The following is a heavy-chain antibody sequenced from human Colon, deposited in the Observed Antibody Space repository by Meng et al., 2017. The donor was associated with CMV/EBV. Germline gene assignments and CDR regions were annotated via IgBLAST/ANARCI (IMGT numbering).Heavy chain of an antibody. J-gene: IGHJ3*02. Sequence: SVKVSCKASGGTFSSYAISWVRQAPGQGLEWMGGIIPIFGTANYAQKFQGRATITTDESTSTAYMELSSLRSEDTAVYYCARVGGIVGATNYAFDIWGQGTMVTVSS. CDR2: IIPIFGTA. CDR3: ARVGGIVGATNYAFDI. V-gene: IGHV1-69*05. D-gene: IGHD1-26*01. CDR1: GGTFSSYA.